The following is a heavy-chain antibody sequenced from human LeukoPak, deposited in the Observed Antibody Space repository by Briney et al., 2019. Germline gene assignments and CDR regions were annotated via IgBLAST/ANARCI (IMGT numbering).Heavy chain of an antibody. J-gene: IGHJ3*01. CDR1: GGSIRGYY. Sequence: ASETLSLPCPVSGGSIRGYYWSWIRQPAGKGLEWIGRIYTSGSTNYNPSLKSRVTMSLDTSKNQFSLNLTSVTAADTAVCPCARICDSSGYNLGAFDVWGQGTMVTVSS. CDR3: ARICDSSGYNLGAFDV. CDR2: IYTSGST. V-gene: IGHV4-4*07. D-gene: IGHD3-22*01.